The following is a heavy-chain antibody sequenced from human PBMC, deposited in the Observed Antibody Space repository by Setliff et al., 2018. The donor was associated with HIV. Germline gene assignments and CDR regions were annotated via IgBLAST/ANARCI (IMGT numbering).Heavy chain of an antibody. Sequence: GGSLRLSCAASGFTFSTYGMYWVRQAPGKGLEWVAVIWYDGNNKYYADSVKGRFTIARDNSKSTLYLQMNSLRDGDTALYYCAKNTPSIINYPYYYYMDVWGKGTTVTVSS. CDR1: GFTFSTYG. V-gene: IGHV3-33*06. CDR3: AKNTPSIINYPYYYYMDV. CDR2: IWYDGNNK. J-gene: IGHJ6*03. D-gene: IGHD1-7*01.